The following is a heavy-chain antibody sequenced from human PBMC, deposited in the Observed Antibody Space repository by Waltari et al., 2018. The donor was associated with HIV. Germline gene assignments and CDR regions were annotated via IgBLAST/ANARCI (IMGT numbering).Heavy chain of an antibody. Sequence: QLVESGGGLVTPGGSLRLSCATSGFTFTFYRMNWVRQAPGKGLEWVSSMGGSRGNTYYSDSVKGRFTMSRDNAQNSVYLQMNNLRAEDSATYFCARDLYDFWSGHEMDVWGLGTTVIVSS. D-gene: IGHD3-3*01. CDR2: MGGSRGNT. J-gene: IGHJ6*02. CDR3: ARDLYDFWSGHEMDV. CDR1: GFTFTFYR. V-gene: IGHV3-21*04.